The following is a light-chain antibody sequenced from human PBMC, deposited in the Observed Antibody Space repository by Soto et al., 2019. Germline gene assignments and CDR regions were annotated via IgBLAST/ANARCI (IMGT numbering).Light chain of an antibody. V-gene: IGKV3-20*01. CDR1: QSVGSSQ. J-gene: IGKJ1*01. CDR2: GAS. Sequence: IVLTQSPGTLSLSPGERATISCRASQSVGSSQLAWYQQKHGQAPRLVIYGASSRAPDTPDRFSGSGSRTACTLTISRLETKDVAVYYCQQYGSSPRTFGQGTKVEL. CDR3: QQYGSSPRT.